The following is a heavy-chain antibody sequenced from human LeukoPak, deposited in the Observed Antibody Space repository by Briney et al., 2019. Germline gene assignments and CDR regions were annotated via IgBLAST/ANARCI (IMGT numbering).Heavy chain of an antibody. D-gene: IGHD6-6*01. CDR2: IYHSGST. Sequence: SEALSLTCTVSGYSISSGYYWGWIRQPPGKGLEWIGSIYHSGSTYYNPSLKSRVTISVDTSKNQFSLKLSSVTAADTAVYYCARDSIAARPLNWFDPWGQGTLVTVSS. J-gene: IGHJ5*02. CDR1: GYSISSGYY. V-gene: IGHV4-38-2*02. CDR3: ARDSIAARPLNWFDP.